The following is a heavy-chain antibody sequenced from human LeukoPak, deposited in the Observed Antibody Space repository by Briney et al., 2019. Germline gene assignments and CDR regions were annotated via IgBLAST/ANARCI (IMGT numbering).Heavy chain of an antibody. CDR3: ARALPGAATAHNWFDP. D-gene: IGHD6-13*01. V-gene: IGHV1-18*01. J-gene: IGHJ5*02. CDR1: GYSFTIYG. CDR2: ISGFNGAT. Sequence: AAVTVSCKASGYSFTIYGIGWVRQAPGQGLEGMGRISGFNGATNYAQKFQGRVSMTLDTSTNTTYMDLRTVTPDDTAIYYCARALPGAATAHNWFDPWGQGTLVTVS.